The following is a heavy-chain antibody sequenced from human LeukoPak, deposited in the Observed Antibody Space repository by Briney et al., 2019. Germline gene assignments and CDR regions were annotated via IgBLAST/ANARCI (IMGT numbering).Heavy chain of an antibody. V-gene: IGHV1-18*01. J-gene: IGHJ4*02. CDR2: ISANNGNT. CDR1: GYTFTSYG. CDR3: TRDGRFGELSDC. Sequence: ASVKVSCKASGYTFTSYGISWVRQAPGQGLEWMGWISANNGNTNYEQKFQGRVTMTTDTSTSTAYMELRSLRSDDTAVYYCTRDGRFGELSDCWGQGTLLTVSS. D-gene: IGHD3-10*01.